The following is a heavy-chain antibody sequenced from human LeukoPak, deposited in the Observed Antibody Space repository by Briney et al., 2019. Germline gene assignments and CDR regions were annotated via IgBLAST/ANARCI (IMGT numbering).Heavy chain of an antibody. CDR1: GFTFSSYG. CDR2: IRYDGSNK. D-gene: IGHD3-9*01. V-gene: IGHV3-30*02. CDR3: AKENILTGRPLGY. Sequence: GGSPRLSCAASGFTFSSYGMHWVRQAPGKGLEWVAFIRYDGSNKYYADSVKGRFTISRDNSKNTLYLQMNSLRAEDTAVYYCAKENILTGRPLGYWGQGTLVTVSS. J-gene: IGHJ4*02.